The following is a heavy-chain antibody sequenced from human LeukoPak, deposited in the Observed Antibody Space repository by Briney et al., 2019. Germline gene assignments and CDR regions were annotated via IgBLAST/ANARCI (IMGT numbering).Heavy chain of an antibody. CDR2: IIPSGHTT. Sequence: GGSLRLSCVASGFTFSSHGMNWVRQAPGKGLEWVSGIIPSGHTTYYADSVRGRFTISRDNSRNTVYLQMNSLRAEDTAVYYCANDLGWIQLNLGRGQGTLVTVSS. CDR1: GFTFSSHG. CDR3: ANDLGWIQLNLG. V-gene: IGHV3-23*01. J-gene: IGHJ4*02. D-gene: IGHD5-18*01.